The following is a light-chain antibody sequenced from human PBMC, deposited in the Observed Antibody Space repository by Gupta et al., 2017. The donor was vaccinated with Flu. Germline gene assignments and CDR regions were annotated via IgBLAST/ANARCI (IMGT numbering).Light chain of an antibody. CDR3: VRYMGSGYWV. J-gene: IGLJ3*02. CDR2: NKN. Sequence: QPVVTQEPSFSVSPGGTVTLTCSLSSGPVPTNFSPSCYQQTPDQAPRTLIYNKNRLSAVVPGRFSGSLRGNTAALIITAAPEDEASDYYCVRYMGSGYWVFGGGTKLTVL. CDR1: SGPVPTNFS. V-gene: IGLV8-61*01.